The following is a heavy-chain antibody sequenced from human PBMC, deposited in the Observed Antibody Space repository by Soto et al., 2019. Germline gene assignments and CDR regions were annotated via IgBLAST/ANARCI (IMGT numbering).Heavy chain of an antibody. CDR3: ARMPSGYSYGQPSLDGMDV. D-gene: IGHD5-18*01. Sequence: PGESLKISCKGSGYSFTSYWISWVRQMPGKGLEWMGRIDPSDSYTNYSPSFQGHVTISADKSISTAYLQWSSLKASDTAMYYCARMPSGYSYGQPSLDGMDVWGQGTTVTVSS. V-gene: IGHV5-10-1*01. CDR2: IDPSDSYT. CDR1: GYSFTSYW. J-gene: IGHJ6*02.